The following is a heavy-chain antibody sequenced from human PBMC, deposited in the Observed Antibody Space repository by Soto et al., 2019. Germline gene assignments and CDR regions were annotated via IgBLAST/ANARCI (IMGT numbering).Heavy chain of an antibody. J-gene: IGHJ5*02. CDR1: GYTFNRYA. Sequence: QVQLVQSGAEVKKPGASVKLSCETSGYTFNRYAVQWVRQAPGQTFEWLGWIHTGDGDTKYSQKFRERLTITRETSTTEAYMQLTNLRSEDTAMYYCARVPRYTSDVVQVPAVMFDDWFVPWGQGTLVTVSS. CDR3: ARVPRYTSDVVQVPAVMFDDWFVP. V-gene: IGHV1-3*04. D-gene: IGHD3-16*01. CDR2: IHTGDGDT.